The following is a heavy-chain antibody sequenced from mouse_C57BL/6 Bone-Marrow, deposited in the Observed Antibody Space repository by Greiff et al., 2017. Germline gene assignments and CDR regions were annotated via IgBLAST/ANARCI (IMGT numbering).Heavy chain of an antibody. D-gene: IGHD2-4*01. J-gene: IGHJ3*01. CDR2: ISYDGSN. Sequence: EVKLMESGPGLVKPSQSLSLTCSVTGYSITSGYYWNWIRQFPGNKLEWMGYISYDGSNNYNPSLKNRISITRDTSKNQFFLKLNSVTTVDSATNYCARRDDYGWFAVWGKGTLVTVSA. CDR3: ARRDDYGWFAV. V-gene: IGHV3-6*01. CDR1: GYSITSGYY.